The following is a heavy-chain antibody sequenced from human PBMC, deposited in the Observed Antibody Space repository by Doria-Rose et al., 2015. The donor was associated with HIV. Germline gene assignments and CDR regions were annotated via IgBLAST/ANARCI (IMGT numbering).Heavy chain of an antibody. J-gene: IGHJ3*02. CDR1: GFTFNSYG. V-gene: IGHV3-30*18. D-gene: IGHD5-12*01. CDR2: ISFDGSNE. Sequence: QLVHSGGGVVQPGRSLRLSCTASGFTFNSYGMHWVRQAPGKGLEWVAIISFDGSNEYFVDSVRGRFTISRDNSKNTLYLQMNSLRAADTALYYCAKDRYSGYFTHGAFDIWGQGTMVTVSS. CDR3: AKDRYSGYFTHGAFDI.